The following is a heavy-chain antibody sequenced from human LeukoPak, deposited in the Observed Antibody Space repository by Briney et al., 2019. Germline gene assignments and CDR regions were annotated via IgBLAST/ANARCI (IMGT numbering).Heavy chain of an antibody. CDR2: ISGSGGST. J-gene: IGHJ5*02. CDR1: GFTFSSYA. Sequence: PGGSLRLSCAASGFTFSSYAMSWVRQAPGKGLEWVSAISGSGGSTYYADSVKGRFTISRDNSKNTLYLQMNSLRAEDTAVYYCAKVGDYFWSGYNWFDPWSQGTLVTVSS. D-gene: IGHD3-3*01. CDR3: AKVGDYFWSGYNWFDP. V-gene: IGHV3-23*01.